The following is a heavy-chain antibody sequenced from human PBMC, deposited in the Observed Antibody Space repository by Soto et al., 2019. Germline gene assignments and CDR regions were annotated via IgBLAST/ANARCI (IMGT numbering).Heavy chain of an antibody. J-gene: IGHJ2*01. V-gene: IGHV3-53*04. CDR2: IYRDDTT. CDR3: ARDLRLVGFGESDR. Sequence: EVQVVESGGGLVQPGGSLRLSCAASGFTVSNYYMSWVRQAPGKGLEWVSVIYRDDTTYYADSVKGRFTITRHNSKNTVYPQMNSLRAEDTAVYYCARDLRLVGFGESDRWGRGSPVTVSS. D-gene: IGHD3-10*01. CDR1: GFTVSNYY.